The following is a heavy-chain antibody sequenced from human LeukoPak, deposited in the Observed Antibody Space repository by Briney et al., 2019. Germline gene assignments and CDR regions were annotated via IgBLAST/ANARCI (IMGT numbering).Heavy chain of an antibody. CDR1: GYTLTELS. CDR2: FDPEDGET. J-gene: IGHJ4*02. Sequence: ASVKVSCKVSGYTLTELSMHWVRQAPGKGLEWMGGFDPEDGETIYAQKFQGRVTMTEDTSTDTAYMELRSLRSDDTAVYYCATDLGGRTPANLRDWGQGTLVTVSS. V-gene: IGHV1-24*01. CDR3: ATDLGGRTPANLRD. D-gene: IGHD3-16*01.